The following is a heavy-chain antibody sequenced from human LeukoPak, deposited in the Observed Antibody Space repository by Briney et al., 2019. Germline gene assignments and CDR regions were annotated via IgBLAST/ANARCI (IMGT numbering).Heavy chain of an antibody. CDR2: ISGSGGST. CDR1: GFTFSSYA. CDR3: AKAMVRGEEYYYGIDV. J-gene: IGHJ6*02. D-gene: IGHD3-10*01. V-gene: IGHV3-23*01. Sequence: GGSLRLSCAASGFTFSSYAMSWVRQAPGKGLEWVSDISGSGGSTYYADSVKGRFTISRDNSKNTLYLQMNSLRAEDTAVYYCAKAMVRGEEYYYGIDVWGQGTTVTVSS.